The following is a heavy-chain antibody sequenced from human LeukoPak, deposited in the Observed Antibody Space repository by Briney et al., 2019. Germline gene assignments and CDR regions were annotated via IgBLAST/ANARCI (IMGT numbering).Heavy chain of an antibody. CDR2: MNPNSGNT. Sequence: ASVKVSCKASGYTFTSYDINWVRQATGQGLEWMGWMNPNSGNTGYAQKFQGRVTMTRNTSISTAYMELSSLRSEDTAVYYCARDQNHGYGLDYWGQGTLVTVSS. CDR1: GYTFTSYD. CDR3: ARDQNHGYGLDY. V-gene: IGHV1-8*01. D-gene: IGHD3-22*01. J-gene: IGHJ4*02.